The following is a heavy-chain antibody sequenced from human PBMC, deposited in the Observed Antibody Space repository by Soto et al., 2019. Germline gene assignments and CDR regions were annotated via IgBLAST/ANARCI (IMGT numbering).Heavy chain of an antibody. V-gene: IGHV3-48*01. CDR1: GFTFSSYS. CDR3: ARDGLLTHNYYFDY. D-gene: IGHD3-9*01. J-gene: IGHJ4*02. CDR2: ISSSSSTI. Sequence: GSLRLSCAASGFTFSSYSMNWVRQAPGKGLEWVSYISSSSSTIYYADSVKGRFTISRDNAKNSLYLQMNSLRAEDTAVYYWARDGLLTHNYYFDYWGQGTLVTVS.